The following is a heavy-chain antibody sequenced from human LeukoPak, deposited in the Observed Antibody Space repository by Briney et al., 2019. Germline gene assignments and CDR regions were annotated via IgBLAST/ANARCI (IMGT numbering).Heavy chain of an antibody. CDR2: INANSGGT. Sequence: ASVKVSCKASGYTFTGYYMHWVRQAPGQGLEWMGRINANSGGTNYAQKFQGRVTMTRDTSISTAYMELSRLRSDDTAVYYCVRDLYSGSYFYYFDYWGQGTLVTVST. J-gene: IGHJ4*02. CDR3: VRDLYSGSYFYYFDY. D-gene: IGHD1-26*01. V-gene: IGHV1-2*06. CDR1: GYTFTGYY.